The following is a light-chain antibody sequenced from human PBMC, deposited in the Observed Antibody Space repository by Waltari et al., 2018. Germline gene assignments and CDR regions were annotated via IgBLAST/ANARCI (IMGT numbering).Light chain of an antibody. V-gene: IGKV3D-11*01. Sequence: IVLTQSPATLSLSPGESATLPCRASQDIASFLAWYQQKPGQAPRLLIYDASIRATGVPARFSGSGPGRDFTLTISSLEPEDSAVYYCQQRSSSITFGGGTKVEIK. CDR1: QDIASF. CDR3: QQRSSSIT. J-gene: IGKJ4*01. CDR2: DAS.